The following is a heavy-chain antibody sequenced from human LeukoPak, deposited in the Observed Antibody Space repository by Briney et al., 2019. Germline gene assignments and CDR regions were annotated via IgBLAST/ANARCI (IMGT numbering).Heavy chain of an antibody. Sequence: SETLSLTCTVSGGSISSHYWSWIRQPPGKGLEWIGYIYYSGSTNYNPSLKSRVTISVDTSKNQFSLKLSSVTAADTAVYYCARGHPSTDFWSGYYSPGAFDIWGQGTMVTVSS. CDR2: IYYSGST. V-gene: IGHV4-59*11. D-gene: IGHD3-3*01. CDR3: ARGHPSTDFWSGYYSPGAFDI. J-gene: IGHJ3*02. CDR1: GGSISSHY.